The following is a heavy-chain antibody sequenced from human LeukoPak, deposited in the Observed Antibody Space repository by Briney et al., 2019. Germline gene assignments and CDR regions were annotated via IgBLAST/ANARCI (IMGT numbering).Heavy chain of an antibody. D-gene: IGHD3-22*01. CDR1: GYTFTGYY. CDR2: INPNSGGT. CDR3: ATLEDNYYDSSGYYN. J-gene: IGHJ4*02. V-gene: IGHV1-2*02. Sequence: ASVKVSCKASGYTFTGYYMHWVRQAPGQGLGWMGWINPNSGGTNYAQKFQGRVTMTRDTSISTAYMGLSRLRSDDTAVYYCATLEDNYYDSSGYYNWGQGTLVTVSS.